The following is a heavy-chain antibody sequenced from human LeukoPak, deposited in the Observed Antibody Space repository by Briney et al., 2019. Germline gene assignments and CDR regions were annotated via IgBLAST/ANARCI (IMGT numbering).Heavy chain of an antibody. J-gene: IGHJ4*02. Sequence: GGSLRLSCTASGFIFSNYGMHWVRQAPGKGLEWVAFIRHDGSHKSYADSVKGRFTISRDNSKNTLSLQMNSLRADDTAVYYCALMRDGYIHWGQGLLVTVSS. CDR1: GFIFSNYG. CDR3: ALMRDGYIH. D-gene: IGHD5-24*01. V-gene: IGHV3-30*02. CDR2: IRHDGSHK.